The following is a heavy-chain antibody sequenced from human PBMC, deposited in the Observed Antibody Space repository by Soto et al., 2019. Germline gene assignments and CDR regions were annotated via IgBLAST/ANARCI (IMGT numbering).Heavy chain of an antibody. D-gene: IGHD4-17*01. CDR1: GYSFTSYW. V-gene: IGHV5-51*01. J-gene: IGHJ6*02. CDR2: IYPGDSDT. CDR3: ARHEDDYGDYDRTYGMDV. Sequence: GESLKISCKGSGYSFTSYWIGWVRQMPGKGLEWMGIIYPGDSDTRYSPSFQGQVTISADKSISTAYLQWSSLKASDTAMYYCARHEDDYGDYDRTYGMDVWGQGTTVTVSS.